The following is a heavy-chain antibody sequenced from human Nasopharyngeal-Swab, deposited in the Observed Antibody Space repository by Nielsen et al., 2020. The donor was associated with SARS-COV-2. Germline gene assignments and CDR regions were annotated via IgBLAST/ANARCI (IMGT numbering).Heavy chain of an antibody. Sequence: GESLKISCAASGFTFSSYWMSWVRQAPGKGLEWVANIKQDGSEKYYVDFVKGRFTISRDNAKNSLYLQMNSLRAEDTAVYYCVRDAEMATIINGPAEFDYWGQGSLVTVSS. V-gene: IGHV3-7*01. CDR2: IKQDGSEK. CDR1: GFTFSSYW. CDR3: VRDAEMATIINGPAEFDY. J-gene: IGHJ4*02. D-gene: IGHD5-24*01.